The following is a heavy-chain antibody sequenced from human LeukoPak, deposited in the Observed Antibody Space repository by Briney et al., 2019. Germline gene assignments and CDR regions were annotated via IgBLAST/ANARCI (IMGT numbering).Heavy chain of an antibody. CDR1: GYSFTSYW. D-gene: IGHD3-3*01. Sequence: GESLKISCKGSGYSFTSYWIGWVRQMPGKGLEWMGIIYSGDSDTRYSPSFQGQVTISADKSISTAYLQASSLKASDPGMYYSARHGTIFGAGTSDAFDIWGQGTMVTVSS. V-gene: IGHV5-51*01. J-gene: IGHJ3*02. CDR2: IYSGDSDT. CDR3: ARHGTIFGAGTSDAFDI.